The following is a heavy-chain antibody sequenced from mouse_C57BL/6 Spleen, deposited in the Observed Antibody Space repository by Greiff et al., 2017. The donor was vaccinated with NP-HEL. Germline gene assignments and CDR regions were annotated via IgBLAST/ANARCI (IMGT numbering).Heavy chain of an antibody. D-gene: IGHD2-4*01. V-gene: IGHV1-53*01. CDR1: GYTFTSYW. J-gene: IGHJ4*01. Sequence: QVQLQQPGTELVKPGASVKLSCKASGYTFTSYWMHWVKQRPGQGLEWIGNINPSNGGTNYNEKFKSKATLTVDKSSSTAYMQLSSLTSEDSAVYYCARGRLRRGDYYYARDYWGQGTSVTVSS. CDR2: INPSNGGT. CDR3: ARGRLRRGDYYYARDY.